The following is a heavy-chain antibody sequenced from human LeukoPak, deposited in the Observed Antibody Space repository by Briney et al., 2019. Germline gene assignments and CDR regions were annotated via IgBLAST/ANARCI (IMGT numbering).Heavy chain of an antibody. Sequence: PSETLSLTCAVYGGSFSSYYWSWIRQPAGKGLEWIGRIYTSGSTNYNPSLKSRVTMSVDTSKNQFSLKLSSVTAADTAVYYCARVATVTTPLFDYWGQGTLVTVSS. CDR1: GGSFSSYY. J-gene: IGHJ4*02. V-gene: IGHV4-59*10. CDR3: ARVATVTTPLFDY. D-gene: IGHD4-17*01. CDR2: IYTSGST.